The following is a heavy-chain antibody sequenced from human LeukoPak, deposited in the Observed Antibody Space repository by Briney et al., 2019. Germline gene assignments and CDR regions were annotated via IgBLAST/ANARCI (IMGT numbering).Heavy chain of an antibody. CDR1: EFGFSSST. D-gene: IGHD3-16*01. J-gene: IGHJ1*01. Sequence: GGSLRLSCAAHEFGFSSSTVSWVRQAAGKGLGWVAKMKEDGSDEEYVDAVKGRFTISRDNAKNSLYLQMNSLRPEDTAVYFCVVGGAGGGYFPNWGQGSLVIVSS. CDR3: VVGGAGGGYFPN. V-gene: IGHV3-7*01. CDR2: MKEDGSDE.